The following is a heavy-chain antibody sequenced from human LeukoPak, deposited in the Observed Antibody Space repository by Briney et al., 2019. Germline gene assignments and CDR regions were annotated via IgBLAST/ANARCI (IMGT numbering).Heavy chain of an antibody. J-gene: IGHJ4*02. CDR3: ARSWELYYFDY. CDR2: IYDSGST. D-gene: IGHD4-23*01. Sequence: SETLSLTCTVSGGSISSYYXSXXRQPPGKGLEWIGYIYDSGSTSYNPSLKSRVTISVDTSKNQFSLKLSSVTAADTAVYYCARSWELYYFDYWGQGTLVTASS. CDR1: GGSISSYY. V-gene: IGHV4-59*01.